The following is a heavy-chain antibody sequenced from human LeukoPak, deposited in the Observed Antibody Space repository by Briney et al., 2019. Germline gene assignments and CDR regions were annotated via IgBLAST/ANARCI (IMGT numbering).Heavy chain of an antibody. CDR1: GFTFSSYS. CDR3: AYAFDI. CDR2: INHSGST. V-gene: IGHV4-34*08. Sequence: PGGSLRLSCAASGFTFSSYSMNWVRQAPGKGLEWIGEINHSGSTNYNPSLKSRVTISVDTSKNQFSLKLSSVTAADTAVYYCAYAFDIWGQGTMVTVSS. J-gene: IGHJ3*02.